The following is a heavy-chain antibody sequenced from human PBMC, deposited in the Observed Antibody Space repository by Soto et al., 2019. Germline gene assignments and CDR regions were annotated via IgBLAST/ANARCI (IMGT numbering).Heavy chain of an antibody. J-gene: IGHJ4*02. CDR1: GFTFSDYY. D-gene: IGHD3-9*01. CDR3: ARYLRGGISNPPGY. Sequence: QVPLVESGGGLVKPGGSMRLSCAASGFTFSDYYMSWIRQAPGKGLEWVSYISSSSSYTNYADSVKGRFTISRDNAKNSLYLHMNSLRADDTAVYYCARYLRGGISNPPGYLGQGTLVTVSS. CDR2: ISSSSSYT. V-gene: IGHV3-11*06.